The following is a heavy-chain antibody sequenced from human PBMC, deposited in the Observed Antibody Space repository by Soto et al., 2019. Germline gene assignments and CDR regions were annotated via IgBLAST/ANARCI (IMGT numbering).Heavy chain of an antibody. CDR3: XXDQXXAQFDY. Sequence: QVQLVQSGAEVKKPGASVKVSCKASGYTFTNYGISWVRQAPGQGLEWMGWINAYNGNTKYAQKLQGRVTMTTDTSTSTAYMELXSLXXXDTAXXYCXXDQXXAQFDYWGQGTLVTVSS. CDR1: GYTFTNYG. J-gene: IGHJ4*02. CDR2: INAYNGNT. V-gene: IGHV1-18*01.